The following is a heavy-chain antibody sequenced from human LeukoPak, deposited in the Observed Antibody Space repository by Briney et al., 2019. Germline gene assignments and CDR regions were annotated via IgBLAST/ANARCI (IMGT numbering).Heavy chain of an antibody. Sequence: GGSLRLSCAASGFSFSSYSMNWVRQAPGKGLEWVSYISSSSSTIYYADSVKGRFTISRDNAKNSLYILMNSLRAEDTAVYYCAKDNGYWGQGTLVTVSS. CDR2: ISSSSSTI. J-gene: IGHJ4*02. CDR1: GFSFSSYS. V-gene: IGHV3-48*01. CDR3: AKDNGY.